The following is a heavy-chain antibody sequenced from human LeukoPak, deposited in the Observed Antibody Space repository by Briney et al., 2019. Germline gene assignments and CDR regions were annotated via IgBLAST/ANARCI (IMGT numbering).Heavy chain of an antibody. J-gene: IGHJ6*03. CDR2: INPNSGGT. CDR1: GYTFTGYY. Sequence: ASVKVSCKASGYTFTGYYMHWVRQAPGQGLEWMGWINPNSGGTNYAQKFQGRVTITADKSTSTAYMELSSLRSEDTAVYYCAESSSSFRYYYYYMDVWGKGTTVTVSS. D-gene: IGHD6-13*01. CDR3: AESSSSFRYYYYYMDV. V-gene: IGHV1-2*02.